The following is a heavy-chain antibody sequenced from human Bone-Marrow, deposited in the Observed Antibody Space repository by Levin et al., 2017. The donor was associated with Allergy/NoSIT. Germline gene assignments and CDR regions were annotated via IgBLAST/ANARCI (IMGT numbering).Heavy chain of an antibody. CDR3: ARDTVRATYYYDSSGYYPGY. CDR1: GYTFTSYY. Sequence: ASVKVSCKASGYTFTSYYMHWVRQAPGQGLEWMGIINPSGGSTSYAQKFQGRVTMTRDTSTSTVYMELSSLRSEDTAVYYCARDTVRATYYYDSSGYYPGYWGQGTLVTVSS. V-gene: IGHV1-46*01. J-gene: IGHJ4*02. D-gene: IGHD3-22*01. CDR2: INPSGGST.